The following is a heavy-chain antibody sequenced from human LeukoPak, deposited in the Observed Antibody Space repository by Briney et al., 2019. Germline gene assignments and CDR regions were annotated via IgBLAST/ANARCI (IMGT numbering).Heavy chain of an antibody. CDR2: IYYSGST. Sequence: PGGSLRLSCAASGFTFSSYSMNWVRQPPGKGLEWIGSIYYSGSTYYNPSLKSRVTISVDTSKNQFSLKLSSVTAADTAVYYCARDLEPLWFDPWGQGTLVTVSS. J-gene: IGHJ5*02. CDR1: GFTFSSYS. CDR3: ARDLEPLWFDP. V-gene: IGHV4-39*07. D-gene: IGHD1-14*01.